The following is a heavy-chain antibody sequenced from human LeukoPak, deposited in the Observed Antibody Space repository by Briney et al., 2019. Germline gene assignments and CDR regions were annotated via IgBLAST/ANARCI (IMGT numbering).Heavy chain of an antibody. CDR3: ARRGVNYYGSGSLGAYYYYAMDV. D-gene: IGHD3-10*01. CDR1: GGSFSGYY. V-gene: IGHV4-34*01. CDR2: INHSGST. J-gene: IGHJ6*02. Sequence: SETLSLTCAVYGGSFSGYYWSWIRQPPGKGLEWIGEINHSGSTNYNPSLKSRVTISVDTSKNQFSLKLSSVTAADTAVYYCARRGVNYYGSGSLGAYYYYAMDVWGQGTTVTVSS.